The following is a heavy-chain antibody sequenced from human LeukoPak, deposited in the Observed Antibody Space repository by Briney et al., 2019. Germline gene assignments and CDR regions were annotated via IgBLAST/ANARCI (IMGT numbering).Heavy chain of an antibody. CDR1: GVTVSSNY. Sequence: GGSLRLSCAASGVTVSSNYMSWVRQAPGNGLEWVSLINSGGNTYYADSVKGRFTISRDNSKSTLYLQMNSLRAEDMAVYYCARVAQVHYHFDFWGQGTPVTVSS. V-gene: IGHV3-66*01. D-gene: IGHD1-26*01. CDR3: ARVAQVHYHFDF. CDR2: INSGGNT. J-gene: IGHJ4*02.